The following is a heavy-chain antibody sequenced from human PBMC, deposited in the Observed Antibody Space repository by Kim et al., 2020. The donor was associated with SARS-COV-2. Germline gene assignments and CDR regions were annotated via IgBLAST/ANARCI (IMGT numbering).Heavy chain of an antibody. Sequence: GESLKISCKASEYTFNNYWIGWVRQMPGKGLQWLGIIYPGDSDTKYNPSVQGQVTISADWSLTTAYLQWSSLKASDTAIYYCARAPSGTFSPSYFDYWGQ. D-gene: IGHD1-26*01. CDR1: EYTFNNYW. CDR3: ARAPSGTFSPSYFDY. V-gene: IGHV5-51*01. J-gene: IGHJ4*02. CDR2: IYPGDSDT.